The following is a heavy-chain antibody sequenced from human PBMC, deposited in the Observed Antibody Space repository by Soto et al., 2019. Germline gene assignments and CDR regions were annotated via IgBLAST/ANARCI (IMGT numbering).Heavy chain of an antibody. CDR3: ARDGEYYDFWSVEPYYFDY. Sequence: QVQLVESGGGVVQPGRSLRLSCAASGFTFSSYGMHWVRQAPGKGLEWVAVIWYDGSNKYYADSVKGRFTISRDNSKNTLYLQMNSLRAEDTAVYYCARDGEYYDFWSVEPYYFDYWGQGTLVTVSS. D-gene: IGHD3-3*01. CDR1: GFTFSSYG. V-gene: IGHV3-33*01. CDR2: IWYDGSNK. J-gene: IGHJ4*02.